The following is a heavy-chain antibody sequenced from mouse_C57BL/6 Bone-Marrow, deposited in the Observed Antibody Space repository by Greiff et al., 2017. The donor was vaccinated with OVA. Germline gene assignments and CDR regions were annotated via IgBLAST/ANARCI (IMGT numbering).Heavy chain of an antibody. V-gene: IGHV1-64*01. CDR1: GYTFTSYW. CDR3: ARDGYYLYWYFDV. CDR2: IHPHSGST. J-gene: IGHJ1*03. D-gene: IGHD2-3*01. Sequence: QVQLQQPGAELVKPGASVKLSCKASGYTFTSYWMHWVKQRPGQGLEWIGMIHPHSGSTNYNEKFKSKATLTVDKSSSTAYMQLSSLTSEDSAVYDCARDGYYLYWYFDVWGTGTTVTVSS.